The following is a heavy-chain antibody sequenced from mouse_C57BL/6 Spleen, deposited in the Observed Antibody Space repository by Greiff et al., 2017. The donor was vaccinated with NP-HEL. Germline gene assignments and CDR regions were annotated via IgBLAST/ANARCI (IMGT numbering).Heavy chain of an antibody. V-gene: IGHV1-82*01. J-gene: IGHJ2*01. CDR3: AREEVVAHVDY. CDR2: IYPGDGDT. Sequence: VQLQQSGPELVKPGASVKISCKASGYAFSSSWMNWVKQRPGKGLEWIGRIYPGDGDTNYNGKFKGKATLTADKSSSTAYMQLSSLSSEDSAVYFCAREEVVAHVDYWGKGTTLTVSS. CDR1: GYAFSSSW. D-gene: IGHD1-1*01.